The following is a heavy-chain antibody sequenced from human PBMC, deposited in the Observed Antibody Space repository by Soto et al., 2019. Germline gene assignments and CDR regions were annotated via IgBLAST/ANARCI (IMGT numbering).Heavy chain of an antibody. J-gene: IGHJ3*02. CDR2: IYYSGST. Sequence: QLQLQESGPGLVKPSETLSLTCTVSGGSISSSSYYWGWIRQPPGKGLEWIGSIYYSGSTYYNPSLKSRVTISVDTSKNQFSLKLSSVTAADTAVYYCNVIVVVPAAMRGAFDIWGQGTMVTVSS. CDR3: NVIVVVPAAMRGAFDI. V-gene: IGHV4-39*01. D-gene: IGHD2-2*01. CDR1: GGSISSSSYY.